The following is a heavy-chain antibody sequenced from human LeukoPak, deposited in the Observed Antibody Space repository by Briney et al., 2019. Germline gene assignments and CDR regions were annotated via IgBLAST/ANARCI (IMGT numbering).Heavy chain of an antibody. J-gene: IGHJ4*02. CDR1: GFTFNHYG. D-gene: IGHD6-19*01. CDR2: ISSTSRST. CDR3: ARDNGGIAVAGYY. V-gene: IGHV3-48*04. Sequence: PGGSLRLSFAASGFTFNHYGMNWVRQAPGKGLEWISYISSTSRSTNYADSVMGRFTTSRDNAEKTLYLQMNSLRAEDAAVYYCARDNGGIAVAGYYWGRGALVTVSS.